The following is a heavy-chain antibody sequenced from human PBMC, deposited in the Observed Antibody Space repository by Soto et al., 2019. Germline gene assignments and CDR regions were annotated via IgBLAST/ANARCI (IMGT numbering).Heavy chain of an antibody. CDR3: ARDQGIAVAVFDY. CDR1: GGSATSGSYY. J-gene: IGHJ4*02. D-gene: IGHD6-19*01. CDR2: IYYSGTT. Sequence: QVQLQESGPGLVKPSETLSLTCTVSGGSATSGSYYWSWIRQPPGKGLEWIAYIYYSGTTNYNPSLKSRVTISVDTSKNQISLRLSSVTAADTAVYYCARDQGIAVAVFDYWGQGTLVTVSS. V-gene: IGHV4-61*01.